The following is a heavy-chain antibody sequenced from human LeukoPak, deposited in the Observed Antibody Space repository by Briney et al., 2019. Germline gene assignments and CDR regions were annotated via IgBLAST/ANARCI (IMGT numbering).Heavy chain of an antibody. J-gene: IGHJ6*03. Sequence: GGSLRLSCATSGFTFSRYAMSWVRQAPGKGLEWVSTISGSGGSTYYADSVKGRFTISRDNSKNTLYLQMNSLRAEDTAVYYCAKNDGNLPYYYYYMDVWGKGTTVTVSS. CDR1: GFTFSRYA. V-gene: IGHV3-23*01. CDR2: ISGSGGST. D-gene: IGHD1-1*01. CDR3: AKNDGNLPYYYYYMDV.